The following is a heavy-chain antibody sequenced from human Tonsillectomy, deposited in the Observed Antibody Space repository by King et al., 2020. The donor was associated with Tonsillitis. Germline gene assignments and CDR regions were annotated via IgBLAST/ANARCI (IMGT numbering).Heavy chain of an antibody. Sequence: GQLVQSGAEMKKPGASVKVSCKASGYTFSSYGISWVRQAPGQGLEWMGWISGFHGNTNYAQKLQGRVTMTTDTSTSTAYMELRSLRSDDTAVYYCARDRVESYWLSSRVAFDIWGQGTMVTVSS. CDR3: ARDRVESYWLSSRVAFDI. V-gene: IGHV1-18*01. CDR1: GYTFSSYG. D-gene: IGHD2-8*02. J-gene: IGHJ3*02. CDR2: ISGFHGNT.